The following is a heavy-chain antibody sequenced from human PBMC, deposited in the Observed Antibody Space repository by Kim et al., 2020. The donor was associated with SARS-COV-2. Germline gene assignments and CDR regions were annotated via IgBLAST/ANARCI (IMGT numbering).Heavy chain of an antibody. D-gene: IGHD3-10*01. Sequence: SETLSLTCTVSGGSISSSSYYWGWIRQPPGKGLEWIGSIYYSGSTYYNPSLKSRVTISVDTSKNQFSLKLSSVTAADTAVYYCARVGGYGSGSYYNSPYYYYYMDVWGKGTTVTVSS. CDR3: ARVGGYGSGSYYNSPYYYYYMDV. J-gene: IGHJ6*03. CDR1: GGSISSSSYY. V-gene: IGHV4-39*01. CDR2: IYYSGST.